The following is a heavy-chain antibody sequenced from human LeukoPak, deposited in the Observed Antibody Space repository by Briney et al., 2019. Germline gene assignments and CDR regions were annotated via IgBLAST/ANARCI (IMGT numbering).Heavy chain of an antibody. J-gene: IGHJ4*02. CDR1: GFTFSDYG. Sequence: PGGSLRLSCAASGFTFSDYGINWVRQAPGKGLEWVSFISSSSSYIYYVDSVKGRFTISRDNAKNSLHLQMNSLSAEDTAVYYCARERSPTSGFMDYWGQGTPVTVSS. V-gene: IGHV3-21*01. CDR3: ARERSPTSGFMDY. CDR2: ISSSSSYI. D-gene: IGHD3-3*01.